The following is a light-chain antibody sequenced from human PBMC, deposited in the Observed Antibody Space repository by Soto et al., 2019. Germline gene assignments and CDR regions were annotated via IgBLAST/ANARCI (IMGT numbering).Light chain of an antibody. CDR2: AAS. V-gene: IGKV3-20*01. J-gene: IGKJ3*01. CDR1: QSVSSSY. Sequence: EIVLTQSPGTLSLSPGGRATLSCRASQSVSSSYLAWYQQKPGQAPRLLMYAASSRAAGIPDRFSGSGSGTDFTLTVSRLEPEDFAVYYCQQHGSWGITFGPGTKVDIK. CDR3: QQHGSWGIT.